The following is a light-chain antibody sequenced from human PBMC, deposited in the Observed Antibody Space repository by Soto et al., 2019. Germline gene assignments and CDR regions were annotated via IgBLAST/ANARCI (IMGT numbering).Light chain of an antibody. V-gene: IGLV1-40*01. CDR3: QSYDNNLRGVL. J-gene: IGLJ2*01. CDR1: SSNIGAGSD. CDR2: GNK. Sequence: QSVLTQPPSVSGAPGQIVTISCTGSSSNIGAGSDVHWYQQSPGRVPKLLVYGNKHRPPGVPDRFSASKSGTSASLAITGLQADDEADYYCQSYDNNLRGVLFGGGTKVTVL.